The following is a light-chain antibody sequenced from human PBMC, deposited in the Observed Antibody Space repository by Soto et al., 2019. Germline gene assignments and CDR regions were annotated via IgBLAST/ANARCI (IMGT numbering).Light chain of an antibody. CDR3: SSYTNSSTRV. CDR1: SSDVGIYNY. J-gene: IGLJ1*01. V-gene: IGLV2-14*01. CDR2: EVT. Sequence: QSALTQPASVSGSPGQSIAISCTGSSSDVGIYNYVSWYQQHPGKVPKLIIYEVTNRPSGVSNRFSGSKSGNTASLTISGLEADDEADYYCSSYTNSSTRVFGTGTKLTVL.